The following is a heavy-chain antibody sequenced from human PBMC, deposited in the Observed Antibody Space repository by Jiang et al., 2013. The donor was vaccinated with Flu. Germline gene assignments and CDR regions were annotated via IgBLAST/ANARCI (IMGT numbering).Heavy chain of an antibody. CDR3: ATGGYPTVVTYYYFDY. D-gene: IGHD4-23*01. CDR1: GYNFAKYW. J-gene: IGHJ4*02. Sequence: GAEVKKPGESLKISCKASGYNFAKYWIGWVRQMPGKGLEWMGIIFPGDSDTRYSPSFQGQVTISADKSSTTAHLQWSSLKASDTAMYYCATGGYPTVVTYYYFDYWGQGTLVTVSS. V-gene: IGHV5-51*01. CDR2: IFPGDSDT.